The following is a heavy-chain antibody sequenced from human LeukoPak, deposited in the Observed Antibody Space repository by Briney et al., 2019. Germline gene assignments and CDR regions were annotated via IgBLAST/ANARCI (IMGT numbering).Heavy chain of an antibody. CDR2: IYHSGST. CDR1: GGSISSGGYS. Sequence: SQTLSLTCAVSGGSISSGGYSLSWIRQPPGKGLEWIGYIYHSGSTYYNPSLKSRVTISVDRSKNQFSLKLRFVTAADTAVYYCARDSSGYYWYFDLWGRGTLVTVPS. V-gene: IGHV4-30-2*01. J-gene: IGHJ2*01. CDR3: ARDSSGYYWYFDL. D-gene: IGHD3-22*01.